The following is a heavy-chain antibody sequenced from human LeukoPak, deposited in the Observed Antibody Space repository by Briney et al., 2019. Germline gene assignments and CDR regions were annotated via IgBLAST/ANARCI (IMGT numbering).Heavy chain of an antibody. CDR1: GFTFSSYA. CDR2: ISYDGSNK. CDR3: ARAPDLYSSGGDV. Sequence: PGRSLRLSCAASGFTFSSYAMHWVRQAPGKGLEWVAVISYDGSNKYYADSVKGRFTISRDNSKNTLYLQMNSLRAEDTAVYYCARAPDLYSSGGDVWGQGTTVTVSS. V-gene: IGHV3-30*04. D-gene: IGHD6-19*01. J-gene: IGHJ6*02.